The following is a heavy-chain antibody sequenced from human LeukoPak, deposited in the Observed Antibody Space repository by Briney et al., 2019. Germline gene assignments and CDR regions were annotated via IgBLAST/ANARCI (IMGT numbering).Heavy chain of an antibody. CDR1: EFTFSDYY. Sequence: GGSLRLSCAASEFTFSDYYMSWIRQAPGKGLEWVSYISYSGDTKYYADSVKGRFTVSRDNTKNSLYLQMNSLRAEDTAVYYCGRLGIITAAGSNDYWGQGTLVTVSS. J-gene: IGHJ4*02. D-gene: IGHD6-13*01. CDR3: GRLGIITAAGSNDY. CDR2: ISYSGDTK. V-gene: IGHV3-11*01.